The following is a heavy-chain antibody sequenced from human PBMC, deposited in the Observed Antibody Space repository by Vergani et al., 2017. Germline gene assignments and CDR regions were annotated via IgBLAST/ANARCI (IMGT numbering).Heavy chain of an antibody. Sequence: EVQLVESGGGLVQPGGSLRLSCAASGFTFSSYWMHWVRQAPGKGLVWVSRINSDGSSTSYADSVKGRFTISRDNAKNTPYLQMNSLRAEDTAMYYCARRGDYLHYYFDYWGQGTLVTVSS. V-gene: IGHV3-74*01. J-gene: IGHJ4*02. D-gene: IGHD4-17*01. CDR1: GFTFSSYW. CDR2: INSDGSST. CDR3: ARRGDYLHYYFDY.